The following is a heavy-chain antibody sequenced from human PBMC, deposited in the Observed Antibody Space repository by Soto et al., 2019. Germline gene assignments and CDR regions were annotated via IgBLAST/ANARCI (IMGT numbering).Heavy chain of an antibody. CDR1: GFTFGDYA. J-gene: IGHJ6*02. CDR3: TRSLNYDFLTGALSIHYYYYGMDV. Sequence: GGSLRLSCTASGFTFGDYAMSWFRQAPGKGLEWVGFIRSKAYGGTTEYAASVKVGFTISRDDSKSIAYLQMNSLKTEDTAVYYCTRSLNYDFLTGALSIHYYYYGMDVWGQGTTVTVSS. CDR2: IRSKAYGGTT. V-gene: IGHV3-49*03. D-gene: IGHD3-9*01.